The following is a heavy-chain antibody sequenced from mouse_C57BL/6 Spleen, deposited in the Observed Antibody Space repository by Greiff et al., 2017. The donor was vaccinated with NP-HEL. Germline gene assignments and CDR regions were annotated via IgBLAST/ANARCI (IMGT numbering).Heavy chain of an antibody. Sequence: VQLQQSGAELVKPGASVKLSCKASGYTFTDYEMHWVKQTPVHGLEWIGAIDPETGGTAYNQKFKGKAILTADKSSSTAYMELRSLTSEDSAVYYCTREGTTVVANYAMDYWGQGTSVTVSS. V-gene: IGHV1-15*01. D-gene: IGHD1-1*01. CDR2: IDPETGGT. CDR3: TREGTTVVANYAMDY. CDR1: GYTFTDYE. J-gene: IGHJ4*01.